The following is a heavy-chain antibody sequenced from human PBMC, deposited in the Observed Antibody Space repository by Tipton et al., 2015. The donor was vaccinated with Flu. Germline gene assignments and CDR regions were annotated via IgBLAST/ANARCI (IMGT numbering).Heavy chain of an antibody. V-gene: IGHV3-53*01. Sequence: SLRLSCAASGFTVTSSYMSWVRQAPGKGLEWVSVIYGGGTTDYADSVKGRFTISRDKSKNALYLQMSSLRAEDTAVYYCARDTSYCSGGSCDYWGQGTLVTVSS. CDR2: IYGGGTT. D-gene: IGHD2-15*01. J-gene: IGHJ4*02. CDR3: ARDTSYCSGGSCDY. CDR1: GFTVTSSY.